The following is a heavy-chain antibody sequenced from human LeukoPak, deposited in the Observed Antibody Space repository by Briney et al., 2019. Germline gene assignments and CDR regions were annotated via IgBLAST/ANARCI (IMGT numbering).Heavy chain of an antibody. D-gene: IGHD2-2*01. Sequence: SVKVSCKASGGTFSSYAISWVRQAPGQGLEWMGGIIPIFGTANYAQKFQGRVTITADESTSTAYMELSSLRSEDTAVHYCARATPRWGYCSSTSCYSAVDYWGQGTLVTVSS. CDR2: IIPIFGTA. J-gene: IGHJ4*02. V-gene: IGHV1-69*13. CDR3: ARATPRWGYCSSTSCYSAVDY. CDR1: GGTFSSYA.